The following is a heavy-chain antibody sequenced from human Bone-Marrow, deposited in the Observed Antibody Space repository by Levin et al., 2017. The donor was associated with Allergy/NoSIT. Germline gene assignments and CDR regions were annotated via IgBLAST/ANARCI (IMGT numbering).Heavy chain of an antibody. CDR3: AKVVSPRIAMTGNIED. D-gene: IGHD3-9*01. CDR1: GFTFNDYT. CDR2: ISWDASTT. J-gene: IGHJ4*02. Sequence: GESLKISCAASGFTFNDYTMHWVRQAPQRGLEWVSLISWDASTTYYADSVRGRFTISRDNSKNALYLQMNSLTTEDTALYYCAKVVSPRIAMTGNIEDWGQGTLVTVSS. V-gene: IGHV3-43*01.